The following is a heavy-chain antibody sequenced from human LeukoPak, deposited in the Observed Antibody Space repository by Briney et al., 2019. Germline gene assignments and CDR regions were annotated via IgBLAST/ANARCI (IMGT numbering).Heavy chain of an antibody. V-gene: IGHV3-48*04. J-gene: IGHJ2*01. CDR3: ASLIDSSGYYDWYFDL. Sequence: LPGGSLRLSCAASGFTFSSYSMNWVRQAPGKGLEWVSYISSSGSSIYYADSVKGRFTISRDNAKNSLYLQMNSLRAEDTAVYYCASLIDSSGYYDWYFDLWGRGTLVTVSS. CDR2: ISSSGSSI. D-gene: IGHD3-22*01. CDR1: GFTFSSYS.